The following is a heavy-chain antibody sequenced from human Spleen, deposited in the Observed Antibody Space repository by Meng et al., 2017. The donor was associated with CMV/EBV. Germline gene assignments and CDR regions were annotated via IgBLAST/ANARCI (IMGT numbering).Heavy chain of an antibody. CDR3: ERVRNDCGDYGVGYDYYGMDV. Sequence: IHWGAQAAGEGREWMGSVDHNSGDSHVAQRFQGRVTMTRDTAISTAYMEMRRLRTEDTTVYYCERVRNDCGDYGVGYDYYGMDVWGRGTTVTVSS. V-gene: IGHV1-2*02. J-gene: IGHJ6*02. D-gene: IGHD4-17*01. CDR2: VDHNSGDS.